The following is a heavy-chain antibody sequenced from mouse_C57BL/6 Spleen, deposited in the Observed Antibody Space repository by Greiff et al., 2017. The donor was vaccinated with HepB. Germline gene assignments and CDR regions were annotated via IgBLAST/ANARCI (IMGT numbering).Heavy chain of an antibody. D-gene: IGHD6-1*01. CDR1: GYTFTSYW. CDR3: ARWASTGYFDY. J-gene: IGHJ2*01. CDR2: IDPSDSYT. Sequence: VQLQQPGAELVKPGASVKLSCKASGYTFTSYWMQWVKQRPGQGLERIGEIDPSDSYTNYNQKFKGKATLTVDTSSSTAYMQLSSLTSEDSAVYYCARWASTGYFDYWGQGTTLTVSS. V-gene: IGHV1-50*01.